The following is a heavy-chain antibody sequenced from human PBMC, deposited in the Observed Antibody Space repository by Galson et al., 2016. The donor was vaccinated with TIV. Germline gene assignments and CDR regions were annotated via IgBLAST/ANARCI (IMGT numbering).Heavy chain of an antibody. J-gene: IGHJ6*02. D-gene: IGHD1-26*01. Sequence: SVKVSCKVSVYTFTELSMHWVRQVPGKGLEWMGGFDPEEGETIYAAMFQGRVTMTEDTSTDTAYMELSSRRSEDTAVYYCGTVGSSSWSPLPSSSYFGVDVWGQGTTVTVSS. CDR3: GTVGSSSWSPLPSSSYFGVDV. CDR1: VYTFTELS. CDR2: FDPEEGET. V-gene: IGHV1-24*01.